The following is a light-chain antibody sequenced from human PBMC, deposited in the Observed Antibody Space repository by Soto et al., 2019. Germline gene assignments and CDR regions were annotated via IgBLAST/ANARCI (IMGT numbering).Light chain of an antibody. CDR2: AAS. V-gene: IGKV1-27*01. J-gene: IGKJ1*01. Sequence: DIQMTQSPSSLSASVGDRVTITCRASQGISNYLAWYQQKPGKVPKLLIYAASTLKSGVPSRFSGSGSGTDFTLTISSLQPEDVATYYCQKYNSVPPWTFGQGTKVEIK. CDR1: QGISNY. CDR3: QKYNSVPPWT.